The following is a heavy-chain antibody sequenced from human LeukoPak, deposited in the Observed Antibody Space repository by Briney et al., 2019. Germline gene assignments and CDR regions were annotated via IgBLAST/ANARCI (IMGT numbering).Heavy chain of an antibody. Sequence: GGSLRLSCAASGFTVDTDSMNWVRQAPGKGLEWVSSISSSSSYIYYADSVKGRFTISRDNAKNSLYMQMNSLRAEDTGVYYCARSPGAPWSFDYWGQGTLVTVSS. CDR2: ISSSSSYI. D-gene: IGHD1-1*01. J-gene: IGHJ4*02. CDR3: ARSPGAPWSFDY. V-gene: IGHV3-21*01. CDR1: GFTVDTDS.